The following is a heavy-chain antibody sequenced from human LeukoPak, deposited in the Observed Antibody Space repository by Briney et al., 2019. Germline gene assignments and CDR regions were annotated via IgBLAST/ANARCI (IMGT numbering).Heavy chain of an antibody. CDR1: GFTFSSYS. CDR3: ASMYSSSWYSAYYYYYGMDV. Sequence: GGSLRLSCAASGFTFSSYSMNWVRQAPGKGLEWVSSISSSSSYIYYADSVKGRFTISRDNAKNSLYLQMSSLRAEDTAVYYCASMYSSSWYSAYYYYYGMDVWGQGTTVTVSS. D-gene: IGHD6-13*01. CDR2: ISSSSSYI. V-gene: IGHV3-21*01. J-gene: IGHJ6*02.